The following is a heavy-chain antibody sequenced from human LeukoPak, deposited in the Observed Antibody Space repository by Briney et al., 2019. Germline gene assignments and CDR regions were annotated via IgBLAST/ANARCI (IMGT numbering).Heavy chain of an antibody. J-gene: IGHJ4*02. CDR1: GFTFSGYS. D-gene: IGHD6-13*01. CDR3: ARDTMTSSWYCDD. Sequence: GGSLRLSFAASGFTFSGYSMNWIRQAPGEGLEWLSYIDGSSSNIYYAESVKGRFTISRDNAKNSLYLQMNSLRAEDTAVYYCARDTMTSSWYCDDWGQGTLVTVSS. V-gene: IGHV3-48*04. CDR2: IDGSSSNI.